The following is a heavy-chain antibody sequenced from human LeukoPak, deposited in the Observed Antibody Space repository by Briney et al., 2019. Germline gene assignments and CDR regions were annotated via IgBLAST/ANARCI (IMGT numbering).Heavy chain of an antibody. CDR3: ARGGPESGGWTLDH. J-gene: IGHJ4*02. CDR1: GYTFSTYA. Sequence: ASVKVSCKTSGYTFSTYAMHWVRQAPGQRLEWMGCINGDNGNTQYSQKFQGRVTFTRDTSASTAYMELSSLTSEDMAVFYCARGGPESGGWTLDHWGQRTPVSV. V-gene: IGHV1-3*03. CDR2: INGDNGNT. D-gene: IGHD6-19*01.